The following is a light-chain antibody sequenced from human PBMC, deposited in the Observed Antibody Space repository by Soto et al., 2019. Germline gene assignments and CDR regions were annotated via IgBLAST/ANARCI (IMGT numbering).Light chain of an antibody. Sequence: QSALTQPASVSGSPGQSITISCTGTSSDVGSYNVVSGYQHHPGKAPKLMIYDVTKRPSGVSNRFSGSKSGNTASLTISGLQAEDEADYYCCSYAGSSTYVFGTGTKVTVL. J-gene: IGLJ1*01. CDR1: SSDVGSYNV. V-gene: IGLV2-23*02. CDR3: CSYAGSSTYV. CDR2: DVT.